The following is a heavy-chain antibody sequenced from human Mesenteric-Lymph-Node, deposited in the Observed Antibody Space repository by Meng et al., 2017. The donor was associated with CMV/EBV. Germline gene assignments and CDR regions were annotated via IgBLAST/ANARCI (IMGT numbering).Heavy chain of an antibody. J-gene: IGHJ5*02. Sequence: SETLSLTCSVSGDSMYGYHWSWTRQPPGKGLEWIGYIYYSGSTNYNPSLKSRVTISLDTSKNQFSLKLSSVTAADTAVYYCTARDYPNGFDPWGQGTLVTVSS. CDR1: GDSMYGYH. CDR3: TARDYPNGFDP. V-gene: IGHV4-59*08. CDR2: IYYSGST. D-gene: IGHD4-17*01.